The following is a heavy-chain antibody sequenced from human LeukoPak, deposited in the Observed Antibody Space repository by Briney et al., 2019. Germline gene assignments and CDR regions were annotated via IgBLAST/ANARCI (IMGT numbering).Heavy chain of an antibody. CDR1: GYTFTGYY. D-gene: IGHD3-10*01. Sequence: ASVKVSCKASGYTFTGYYIHWVRQAPGQGLEWMGWINPNSGGTKYAQKFQGRVTMTRDTSITTAYMELSRLRSDDTALYYCAREGYYDSGSYYIVWGPGTLVTVSS. CDR3: AREGYYDSGSYYIV. CDR2: INPNSGGT. V-gene: IGHV1-2*02. J-gene: IGHJ4*02.